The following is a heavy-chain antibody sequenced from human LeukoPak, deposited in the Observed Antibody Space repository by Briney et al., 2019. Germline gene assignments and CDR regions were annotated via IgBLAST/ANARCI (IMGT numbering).Heavy chain of an antibody. CDR3: GRHRSGSGTYFIDY. D-gene: IGHD3-10*01. J-gene: IGHJ4*02. CDR2: MKKDGSET. Sequence: GGSLRLSCTASGFTFGDYAMSWVRQAPGKGLQWVANMKKDGSETKYVDFVKGRFTISRDNAKNSLYLQMNSLRAEDTAVYYCGRHRSGSGTYFIDYWGQGTLVRVSS. V-gene: IGHV3-7*01. CDR1: GFTFGDYA.